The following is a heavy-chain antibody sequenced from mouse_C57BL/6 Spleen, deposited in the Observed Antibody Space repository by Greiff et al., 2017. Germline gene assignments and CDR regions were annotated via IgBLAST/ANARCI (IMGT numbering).Heavy chain of an antibody. CDR3: ARRPFLYAMDY. CDR1: GYTFTSYW. CDR2: IDPSDSYT. V-gene: IGHV1-69*01. Sequence: VQLQQPGAELVMPGASVKLSCKASGYTFTSYWMHWVKQRPGQGLEWIGEIDPSDSYTNYNQKFKGKSTLTVDKSSSTAYMQLSSLTSEDSAVYYCARRPFLYAMDYWGQGTSVTVSS. J-gene: IGHJ4*01.